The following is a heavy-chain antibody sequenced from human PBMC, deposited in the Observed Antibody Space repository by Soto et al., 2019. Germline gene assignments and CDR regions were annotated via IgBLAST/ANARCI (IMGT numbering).Heavy chain of an antibody. Sequence: SGPTLVNPTQTLTLTCTFSGFSLSTSGMCVSWIRQPPGKALEWLALIDWDDDKYYSTSLKTRLTISKDTSKNQVVLTMTNMDPVDTATYYCARIRLIIVVVTDIYYYYYGMDVWGQGTTVTVSS. CDR2: IDWDDDK. D-gene: IGHD2-21*02. CDR1: GFSLSTSGMC. V-gene: IGHV2-70*01. CDR3: ARIRLIIVVVTDIYYYYYGMDV. J-gene: IGHJ6*02.